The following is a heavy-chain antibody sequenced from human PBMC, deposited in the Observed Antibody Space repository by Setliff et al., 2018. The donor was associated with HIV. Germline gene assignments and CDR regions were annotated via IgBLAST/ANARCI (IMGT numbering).Heavy chain of an antibody. V-gene: IGHV4-59*11. CDR1: GGSISPHY. CDR3: ARNGPFLTAAFDI. D-gene: IGHD1-1*01. CDR2: IYYSGII. Sequence: SETLSLTCTVSGGSISPHYWSWIRQPPGKGLEWIGYIYYSGIIRYSPSLKSRITIAVDTSTTQFALKLKAVTAADTAVYYCARNGPFLTAAFDIWGQGTKVTVSS. J-gene: IGHJ3*02.